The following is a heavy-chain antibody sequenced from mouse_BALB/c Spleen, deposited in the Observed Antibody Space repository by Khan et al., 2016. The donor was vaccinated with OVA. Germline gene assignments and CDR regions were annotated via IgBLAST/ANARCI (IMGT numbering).Heavy chain of an antibody. V-gene: IGHV5-6*01. J-gene: IGHJ3*01. CDR1: GFTFSNYG. CDR3: ASNLTGSVAY. D-gene: IGHD4-1*01. Sequence: EVELVESGGDLVKPGGSLKLSCAASGFTFSNYGMSWVRQIPDKRLEWVATINSDGTYTYYPDSVKGRFTISRNNAKNTLYLEMSSLKSEDTAMYYCASNLTGSVAYWGQGTLITVSA. CDR2: INSDGTYT.